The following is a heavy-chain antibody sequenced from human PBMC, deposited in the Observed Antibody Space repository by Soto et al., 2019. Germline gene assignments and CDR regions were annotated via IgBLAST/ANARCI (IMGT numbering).Heavy chain of an antibody. CDR2: INADGSVE. J-gene: IGHJ4*02. Sequence: EVELVQSGGGLVQPGGSMRLSCAASGLTFSSYWMSWVRQTPGKGLEWVAHINADGSVENYVDSVKGRFSISRDNAKNSLYLQMNSLRAEDTAVYYGARWHNWGQGTLVTVSS. CDR3: ARWHN. CDR1: GLTFSSYW. V-gene: IGHV3-7*05.